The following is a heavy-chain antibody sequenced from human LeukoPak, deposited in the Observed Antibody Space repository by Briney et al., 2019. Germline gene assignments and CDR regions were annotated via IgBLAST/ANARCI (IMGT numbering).Heavy chain of an antibody. CDR3: ARREVAAAGLWGDY. Sequence: SETLSLTCTVSGGSISGSSYYWVWIRQPPGKGLEWIGSIHYSGSVYYTPSLKSRVTISVDTSKNHFSLNLSSVTAADTAVYYCARREVAAAGLWGDYWGQGTPVTVSS. V-gene: IGHV4-39*02. D-gene: IGHD6-13*01. CDR2: IHYSGSV. CDR1: GGSISGSSYY. J-gene: IGHJ4*02.